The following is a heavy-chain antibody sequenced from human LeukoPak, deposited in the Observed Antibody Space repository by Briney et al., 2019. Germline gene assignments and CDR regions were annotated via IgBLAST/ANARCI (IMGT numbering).Heavy chain of an antibody. J-gene: IGHJ5*02. D-gene: IGHD2-2*02. CDR1: GGAISSYD. CDR2: IYYSGST. Sequence: KPSETLSLTCTVSGGAISSYDWSWIRQPPGKGLEWIGYIYYSGSTNYNPSLKSRVTISVDTSKNQFSLKLSSVTAADTAVYYCARGGYCSSTSCYTRWFDPWGQGTLVTVSS. V-gene: IGHV4-59*01. CDR3: ARGGYCSSTSCYTRWFDP.